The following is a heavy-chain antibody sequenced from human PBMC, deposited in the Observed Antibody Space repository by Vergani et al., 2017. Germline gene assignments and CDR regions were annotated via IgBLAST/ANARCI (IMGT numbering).Heavy chain of an antibody. D-gene: IGHD5-24*01. CDR3: ARGTPGAQNFNYYGMGV. Sequence: EVQLVESGGGLVQPGGSLRLSCAASGFTFSSYWMSWVRPAPGKGLEWVANIKQDGSEKYYVDSVKGRFTISRDNAKNSLYLQMNSLRAEDTAVYYCARGTPGAQNFNYYGMGVWGQGTTVTVSS. CDR1: GFTFSSYW. CDR2: IKQDGSEK. J-gene: IGHJ6*02. V-gene: IGHV3-7*01.